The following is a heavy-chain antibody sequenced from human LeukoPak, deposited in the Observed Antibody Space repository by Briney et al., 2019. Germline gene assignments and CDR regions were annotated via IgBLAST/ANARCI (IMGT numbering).Heavy chain of an antibody. CDR3: ARDVEIVSYYGMDV. J-gene: IGHJ6*02. V-gene: IGHV1-18*01. Sequence: ASVKVSCKASGYTFISYGISWVRQAPGQGLEWMGWISAYNGDTNYAQKLQGRVTMTTDTSTSTAYMELRSLRSDDTAVYYCARDVEIVSYYGMDVWGQGTTVTVSS. CDR1: GYTFISYG. CDR2: ISAYNGDT. D-gene: IGHD2-21*01.